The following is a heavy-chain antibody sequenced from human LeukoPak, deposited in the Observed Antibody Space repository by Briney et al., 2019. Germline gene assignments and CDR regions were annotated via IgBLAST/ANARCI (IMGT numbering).Heavy chain of an antibody. CDR1: GAPFSGYY. Sequence: SETLSLTCAVYGAPFSGYYWSWIRQAPGKGREWIGEINHSGGTNYNPSLKSRVALSVDTSKNQFFLKLSSVTAADTAVYYCARGQLLYGSGSYLNYWGQGTLVTVSS. CDR3: ARGQLLYGSGSYLNY. J-gene: IGHJ4*02. V-gene: IGHV4-34*01. D-gene: IGHD3-10*01. CDR2: INHSGGT.